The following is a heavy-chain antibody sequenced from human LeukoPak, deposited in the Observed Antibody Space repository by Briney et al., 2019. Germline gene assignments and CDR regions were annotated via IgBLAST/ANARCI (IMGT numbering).Heavy chain of an antibody. D-gene: IGHD3-3*01. CDR3: TTLAHDVHY. CDR1: GFIFRNAW. V-gene: IGHV3-15*01. J-gene: IGHJ4*02. Sequence: GGSLRLSCGASGFIFRNAWMTWVRQAPGKGPEWVGRLKSNPDGGTADYAAPVKGRFTISRDDSRNTLYLQVNNLKLEDTAVYYCTTLAHDVHYWGQGTLVTVSS. CDR2: LKSNPDGGTA.